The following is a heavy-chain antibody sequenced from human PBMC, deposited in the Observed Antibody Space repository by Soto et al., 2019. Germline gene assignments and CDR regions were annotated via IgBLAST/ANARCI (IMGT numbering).Heavy chain of an antibody. CDR2: IYHSGST. V-gene: IGHV4-30-2*01. CDR3: AREHYDILTGYGYGMDV. D-gene: IGHD3-9*01. Sequence: SETLSLTCAVSGGSISSGGYSWSWIRQPPGKGLEWIGYIYHSGSTYYNPSLKSRVTISVDRSKNQFSLKLSSVTAADTAVYYCAREHYDILTGYGYGMDVWGQGTTVTVS. J-gene: IGHJ6*02. CDR1: GGSISSGGYS.